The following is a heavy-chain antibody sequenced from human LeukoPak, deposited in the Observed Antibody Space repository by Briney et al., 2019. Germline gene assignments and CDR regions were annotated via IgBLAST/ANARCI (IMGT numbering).Heavy chain of an antibody. Sequence: GASVKVSCKASGCTFTSYDINWVRQATGQGLEWMGWMNPNSGNTGYAQKFQGRVTMTRNTSISTAYMELSSLRSEDTAVYYCARGLGTTVTSYYYYYYYMDVWGKGTTVTVSS. CDR1: GCTFTSYD. J-gene: IGHJ6*03. CDR3: ARGLGTTVTSYYYYYYYMDV. CDR2: MNPNSGNT. V-gene: IGHV1-8*01. D-gene: IGHD4-17*01.